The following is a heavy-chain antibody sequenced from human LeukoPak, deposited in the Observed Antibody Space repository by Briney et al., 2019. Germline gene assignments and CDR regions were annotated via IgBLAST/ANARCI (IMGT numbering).Heavy chain of an antibody. CDR1: GFTFSSYS. CDR2: ISSSSSYI. J-gene: IGHJ3*02. CDR3: ARDPAEYDSSDGDAFDI. Sequence: GGSLRLSCAASGFTFSSYSMNWVRQAPGKGLEWVSSISSSSSYIYYADSVKGRFTISRDNAKNSLYLQMNSLRAEDTAVYYCARDPAEYDSSDGDAFDIWGQGTMVTVSS. V-gene: IGHV3-21*01. D-gene: IGHD3-22*01.